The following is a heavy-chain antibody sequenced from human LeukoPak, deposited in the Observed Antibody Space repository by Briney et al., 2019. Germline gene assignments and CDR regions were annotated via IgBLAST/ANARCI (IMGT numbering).Heavy chain of an antibody. Sequence: SETLSLTCSVSGGSISPNYWTWIRQSPQRGLEWIGYVYYTGRTRYNPSLQSRLTISLDTSNSHFSLQLSSVTAADTAVYYCARLLDNDNSGAPDTFDIWGQGTPVTVSS. D-gene: IGHD3-22*01. CDR1: GGSISPNY. CDR3: ARLLDNDNSGAPDTFDI. V-gene: IGHV4-59*08. J-gene: IGHJ3*02. CDR2: VYYTGRT.